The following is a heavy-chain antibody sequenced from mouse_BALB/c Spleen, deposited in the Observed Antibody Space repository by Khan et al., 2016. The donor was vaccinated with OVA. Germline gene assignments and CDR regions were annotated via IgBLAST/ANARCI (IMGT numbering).Heavy chain of an antibody. Sequence: VELVESGAELAKPGASVKMSCKASGYTFTSYWMHWVKQRPGQGLEWIGYINPSTGYTEYNQRFKDKATLTAAKSSSTAYMQLSSLTSEESAVYYCANHGSSSAWLTYWGQGTLVTVSA. D-gene: IGHD1-1*01. CDR3: ANHGSSSAWLTY. J-gene: IGHJ3*01. CDR2: INPSTGYT. CDR1: GYTFTSYW. V-gene: IGHV1-7*01.